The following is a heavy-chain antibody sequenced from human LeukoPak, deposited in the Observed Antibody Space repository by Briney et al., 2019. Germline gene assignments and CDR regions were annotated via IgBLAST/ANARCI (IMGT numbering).Heavy chain of an antibody. D-gene: IGHD3-3*01. V-gene: IGHV3-33*01. J-gene: IGHJ4*02. CDR1: GFTFSSYG. CDR2: IWYDGSNK. Sequence: GRSLGLSCAASGFTFSSYGMHWVRQAPGKGLEWVAVIWYDGSNKYYADSVKGRFTISRDNSKNTLYLQMNSLRAEDTAVYYCARSDYDFWSNSTNEIDYWGQGTLVTVSS. CDR3: ARSDYDFWSNSTNEIDY.